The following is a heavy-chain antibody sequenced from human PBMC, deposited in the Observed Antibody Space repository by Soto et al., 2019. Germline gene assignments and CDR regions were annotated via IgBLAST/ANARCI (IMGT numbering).Heavy chain of an antibody. CDR1: GGTFSSYA. J-gene: IGHJ6*02. CDR3: ASSVVPAFYGRDV. CDR2: IIPIFGTA. V-gene: IGHV1-69*06. D-gene: IGHD2-2*01. Sequence: SVKVSCKASGGTFSSYAISWVRQAPGQGLEWMGGIIPIFGTANYAQKFQGRVTITADKSTSTAYMEMSSLRSEDTAVYYCASSVVPAFYGRDVWGQGTTGIVS.